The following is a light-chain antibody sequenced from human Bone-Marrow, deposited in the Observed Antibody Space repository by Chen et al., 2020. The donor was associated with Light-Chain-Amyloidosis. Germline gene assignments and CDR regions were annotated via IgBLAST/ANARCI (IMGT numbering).Light chain of an antibody. CDR1: DLPTKY. CDR2: SDT. CDR3: QSADSSGTYEVI. Sequence: SYELTQPPSVSVSPGQTARITCSGDDLPTKYAYWYQQKPGQAPVLWIHSDTERPSGISERFFGSSSGTTATLTISGVQAEDEADYHCQSADSSGTYEVIFGGGTKLTVL. J-gene: IGLJ2*01. V-gene: IGLV3-25*03.